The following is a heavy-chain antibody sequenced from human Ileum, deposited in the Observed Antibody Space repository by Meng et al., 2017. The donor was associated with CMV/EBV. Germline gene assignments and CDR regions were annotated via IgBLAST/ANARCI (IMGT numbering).Heavy chain of an antibody. V-gene: IGHV3-30*02. Sequence: QVELVESGGGVVQPGGSLRLSCVASGFSFSDFYMWWVRQAPGKGLEWVTYIGPDGSAEKYADPVKGRFTISRDNSKNMLYLKMNSLRDDDTAIYYCARNNEYSLDYWGQGILVTVSS. D-gene: IGHD4-11*01. CDR2: IGPDGSAE. J-gene: IGHJ4*02. CDR3: ARNNEYSLDY. CDR1: GFSFSDFY.